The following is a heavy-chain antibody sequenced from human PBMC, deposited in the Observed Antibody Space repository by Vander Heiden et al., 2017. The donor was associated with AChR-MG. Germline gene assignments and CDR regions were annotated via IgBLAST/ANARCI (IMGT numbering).Heavy chain of an antibody. Sequence: EVQLLESGGALVQPGGSLRLSCAASGFTFSRCGMSWVRQAPGKGLEWVSAISSSGANTHYADSVKGRFTISRDNSKNTLHLQMDSLRVEDTAVYYCANMRQNYYQYAMDVWGQGTTVTVSS. CDR1: GFTFSRCG. CDR2: ISSSGANT. CDR3: ANMRQNYYQYAMDV. D-gene: IGHD3-16*01. V-gene: IGHV3-23*01. J-gene: IGHJ6*02.